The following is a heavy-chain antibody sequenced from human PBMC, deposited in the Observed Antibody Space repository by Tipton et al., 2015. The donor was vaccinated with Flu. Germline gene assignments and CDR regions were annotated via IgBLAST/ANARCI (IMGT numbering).Heavy chain of an antibody. V-gene: IGHV4-39*07. CDR3: ARDLRGYSGYTGGDAFDM. CDR1: GASISSRSYY. Sequence: TLSLTCTVSGASISSRSYYWGWIRQPPGKGLEWIGCIYSSGSTNYNASLESRVTLSRDTSKNHISLRLTSATAADTALYYCARDLRGYSGYTGGDAFDMWGRGIMVFVSS. CDR2: IYSSGST. J-gene: IGHJ3*02. D-gene: IGHD5-12*01.